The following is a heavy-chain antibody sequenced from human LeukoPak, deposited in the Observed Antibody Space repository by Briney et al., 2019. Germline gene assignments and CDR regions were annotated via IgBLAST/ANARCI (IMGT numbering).Heavy chain of an antibody. CDR3: ARAVEGVVVVAADAFDI. Sequence: SETLSLTCTVSGGSISSYYWSWIRQPPGKGLEWIGYIYYSGSTNYNPSFKSRVTISVDTSKNQFSLKLSSVTAADTAVYYCARAVEGVVVVAADAFDIWGQGTMVTVSS. CDR2: IYYSGST. D-gene: IGHD2-15*01. J-gene: IGHJ3*02. CDR1: GGSISSYY. V-gene: IGHV4-59*01.